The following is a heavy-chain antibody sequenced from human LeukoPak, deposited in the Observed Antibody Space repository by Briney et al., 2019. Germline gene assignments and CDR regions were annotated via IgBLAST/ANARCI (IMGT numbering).Heavy chain of an antibody. CDR1: GGSFSGYY. V-gene: IGHV4-34*01. D-gene: IGHD4-17*01. J-gene: IGHJ6*03. Sequence: PSETLSLTCAVYGGSFSGYYWSWIRQPPGKGLEWIGEINHSGSTNYNPSLKSRVTISVDTSKNQFSLKLSSVTAADTAVYYCARLRTVTTNYYYYYMDVWGKGTTVTISS. CDR2: INHSGST. CDR3: ARLRTVTTNYYYYYMDV.